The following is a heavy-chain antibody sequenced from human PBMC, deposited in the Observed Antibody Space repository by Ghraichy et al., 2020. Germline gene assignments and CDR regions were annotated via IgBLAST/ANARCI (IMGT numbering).Heavy chain of an antibody. V-gene: IGHV3-23*01. CDR3: AKDGIVGATNYYYYYMDV. CDR1: GFTFSSYA. J-gene: IGHJ6*03. D-gene: IGHD1-26*01. CDR2: ISGSGGST. Sequence: LSLTCAASGFTFSSYAMSWVRQAPGKGLEWVSAISGSGGSTYYADSVKGRFTISRDNSKNTLYLQMNSLRAEDTALYYCAKDGIVGATNYYYYYMDVWGKGTTVTVSS.